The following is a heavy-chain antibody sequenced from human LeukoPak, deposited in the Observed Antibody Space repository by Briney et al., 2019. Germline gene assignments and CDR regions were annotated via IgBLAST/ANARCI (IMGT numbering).Heavy chain of an antibody. J-gene: IGHJ4*02. CDR1: GFTFSSYA. CDR2: IWYDGSNK. V-gene: IGHV3-33*06. D-gene: IGHD3-22*01. Sequence: GRSLRLSCAASGFTFSSYAMHWVRQAPGKGLEWVALIWYDGSNKYYADSVKGRFTISRDNSKNTLYLQMNSLSAEDTAVYYCAKDPYDSSGYTFDYWGQGTLVTVSS. CDR3: AKDPYDSSGYTFDY.